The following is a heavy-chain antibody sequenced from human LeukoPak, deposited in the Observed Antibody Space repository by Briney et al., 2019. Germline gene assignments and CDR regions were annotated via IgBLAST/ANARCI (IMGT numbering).Heavy chain of an antibody. V-gene: IGHV4-59*08. Sequence: SETLSLTCTVSGGSIGAYSWSWIRQPPGKGLQWIGYISNSGNTNYNPSLTSRVTISVDTSKNQFSLNLNSVTAADTAMYYCARHLRGSGSFSHWGQGTLVTVSS. CDR1: GGSIGAYS. CDR3: ARHLRGSGSFSH. J-gene: IGHJ4*02. CDR2: ISNSGNT. D-gene: IGHD3-10*01.